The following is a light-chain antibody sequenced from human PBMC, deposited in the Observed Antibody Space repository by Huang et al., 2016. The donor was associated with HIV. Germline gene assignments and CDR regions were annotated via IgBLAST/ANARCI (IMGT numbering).Light chain of an antibody. CDR3: QHYNNWPPLVT. J-gene: IGKJ4*01. Sequence: EMVMTQSPATLSVSPGERATVSCRASQSITNNLAWYQQKPGQAPRLLIYGASTRATGIPAKFRGSGSGTEFTLTISSLQSEDFAFYYCQHYNNWPPLVTFGGGTKVEIK. CDR2: GAS. CDR1: QSITNN. V-gene: IGKV3-15*01.